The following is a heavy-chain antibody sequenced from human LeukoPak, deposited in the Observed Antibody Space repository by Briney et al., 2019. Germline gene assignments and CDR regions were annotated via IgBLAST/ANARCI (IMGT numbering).Heavy chain of an antibody. CDR3: ARLGNSNPYYYGMDV. J-gene: IGHJ6*02. CDR1: GYSFTNYW. Sequence: GESLKISCKGSGYSFTNYWIVWVRQMPGKGLEWMGIIYPGDSDTRYSPSFQGQVTISADKSMSTAYLQWRSLKASDTAMYYCARLGNSNPYYYGMDVWGQGTTVTVSS. CDR2: IYPGDSDT. D-gene: IGHD4-11*01. V-gene: IGHV5-51*01.